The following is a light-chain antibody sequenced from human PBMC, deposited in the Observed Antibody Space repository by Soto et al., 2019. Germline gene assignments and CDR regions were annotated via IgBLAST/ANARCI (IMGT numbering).Light chain of an antibody. J-gene: IGKJ5*01. Sequence: EIVLTQSPATLSLSTGEKATLSCRASQSVTTSLAWYEHKPGQAPRLLIYGASNRATGIPTRFSGSGSGTDFTLTISSLEPEDFAVYYCQQRSNWPVTFGQGTRLEI. CDR2: GAS. CDR1: QSVTTS. V-gene: IGKV3-11*01. CDR3: QQRSNWPVT.